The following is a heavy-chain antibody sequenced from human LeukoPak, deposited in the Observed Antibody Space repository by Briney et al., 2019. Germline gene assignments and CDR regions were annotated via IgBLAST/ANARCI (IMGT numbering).Heavy chain of an antibody. CDR2: ISWNSGSI. J-gene: IGHJ4*02. V-gene: IGHV3-9*01. CDR1: GFTFDDYA. CDR3: ARYLNSGPADY. Sequence: QPGRSLRLSCAASGFTFDDYAMHWVRQAPGKGLEWVSGISWNSGSIGYADSVKGRFTISRDNAKNSLYLQMNSLRAEDTAVYYCARYLNSGPADYWGQGSLVTVSS. D-gene: IGHD5-12*01.